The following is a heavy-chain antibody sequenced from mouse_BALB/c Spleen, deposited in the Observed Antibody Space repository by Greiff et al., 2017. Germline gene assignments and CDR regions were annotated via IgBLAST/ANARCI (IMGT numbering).Heavy chain of an antibody. CDR2: ISSGGST. CDR1: GFTFSSYA. J-gene: IGHJ2*01. Sequence: EVQVVESGGGLVKPGGSLKLSCAASGFTFSSYAMSWVRQTPEKRLEWVASISSGGSTYYPDSVKGRFTISRDNARNILYLQMSSLRSEDTAMYYCARALYGYDEYYFDYWGQGTTLTVSS. V-gene: IGHV5-6-5*01. D-gene: IGHD2-2*01. CDR3: ARALYGYDEYYFDY.